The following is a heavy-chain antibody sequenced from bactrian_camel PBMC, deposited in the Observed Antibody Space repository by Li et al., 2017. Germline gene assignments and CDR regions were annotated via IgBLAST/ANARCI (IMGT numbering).Heavy chain of an antibody. D-gene: IGHD4*01. J-gene: IGHJ6*01. CDR3: AAGCTEVWSDYVVTETDFAY. Sequence: HVQLVESGGGSVQAGGSLRLSCDASRYTFSAYCMGWSRQAPGKEREGVANIDSDGRTRYADSVKGRFTISKDNAKNTLVLQMDSLKPEDTAMYYCAAGCTEVWSDYVVTETDFAYWGQGTQVTVS. V-gene: IGHV3S9*01. CDR2: IDSDGRT. CDR1: RYTFSAYC.